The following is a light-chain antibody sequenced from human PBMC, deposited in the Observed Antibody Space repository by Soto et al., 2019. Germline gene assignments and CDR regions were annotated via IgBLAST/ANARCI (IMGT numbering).Light chain of an antibody. CDR2: GAS. V-gene: IGKV3-20*01. CDR3: QQYGSSPTIT. J-gene: IGKJ1*01. Sequence: ESVLTHSPGTLSLSPGERATLSCRASQSVSSSYLAWYQQKPGQAPRLLIYGASSRATDIPDRFSGSGSGTDFSLTISRLEPEDFAVYYCQQYGSSPTITFGQGTKVDIK. CDR1: QSVSSSY.